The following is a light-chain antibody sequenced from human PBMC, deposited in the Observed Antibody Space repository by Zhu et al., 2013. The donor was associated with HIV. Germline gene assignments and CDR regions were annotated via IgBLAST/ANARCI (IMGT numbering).Light chain of an antibody. CDR1: QGISSA. J-gene: IGKJ1*01. CDR2: DAS. V-gene: IGKV1D-13*01. CDR3: QQFNNYPRT. Sequence: AIQLTQSPSSLSASVGDRVTITCRASQGISSALAWYQQKPGTAPKLLIYDASSLESGVPSRFSGSGSGTDFTLTISSLQPEDFATYYCQQFNNYPRTFGQGTKVEIK.